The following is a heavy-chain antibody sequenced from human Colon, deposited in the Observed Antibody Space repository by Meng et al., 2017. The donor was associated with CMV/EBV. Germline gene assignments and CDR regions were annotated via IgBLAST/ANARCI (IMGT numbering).Heavy chain of an antibody. D-gene: IGHD1-26*01. V-gene: IGHV3-21*01. CDR1: GFTFRTHN. CDR3: AREPEWEPYPDY. CDR2: ISSGSTYI. J-gene: IGHJ4*02. Sequence: GESLKISCAASGFTFRTHNMNWVRQAPGKGLEWVSSISSGSTYIYYADSVKGRFTISRDNAKNTLYLQMNSLRAEDTAVYYCAREPEWEPYPDYWGQGTLVTVSS.